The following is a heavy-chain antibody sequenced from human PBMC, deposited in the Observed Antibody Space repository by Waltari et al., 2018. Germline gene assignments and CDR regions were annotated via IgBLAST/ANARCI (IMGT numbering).Heavy chain of an antibody. CDR2: IIPVFGTA. J-gene: IGHJ5*02. D-gene: IGHD6-13*01. CDR3: TRVTGGSWEGGFDP. CDR1: GGTFSSYA. Sequence: QVQLVQSGAEVKKPGSSVKVSCKASGGTFSSYAINWVRQAPGQGLEWMGGIIPVFGTATYAKRFQVRVTITTEESTSTAYMELSSLKPEDTAVYYCTRVTGGSWEGGFDPWGQGTLVTVSS. V-gene: IGHV1-69*05.